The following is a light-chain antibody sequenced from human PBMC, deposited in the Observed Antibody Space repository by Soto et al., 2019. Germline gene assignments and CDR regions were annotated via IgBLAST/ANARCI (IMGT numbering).Light chain of an antibody. CDR1: QSVLFSSNNRNQ. CDR3: PQYYDIPFT. V-gene: IGKV4-1*01. Sequence: DIVMTQSPDSLAVSLGERATINCKSSQSVLFSSNNRNQLAWYQQKAGQPPKLLISWASTRESGVPDRLSGGGSGTTFTLTISSLQAEDVAVYYCPQYYDIPFTFGRGTKVDIK. J-gene: IGKJ3*01. CDR2: WAS.